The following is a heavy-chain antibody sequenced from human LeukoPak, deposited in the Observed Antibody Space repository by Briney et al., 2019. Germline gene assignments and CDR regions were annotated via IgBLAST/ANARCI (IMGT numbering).Heavy chain of an antibody. CDR1: GFIFNNYA. V-gene: IGHV3-23*01. J-gene: IGHJ4*02. Sequence: GGSLRLSCVVSGFIFNNYAMSWVRQAPGKGLEWVSAISGSGGSTYYADSVKGRFTISRDNSKNTLYLQMNSLRVEDTAIYYCAKVTVTMAATGDYWGQGTLVTVSS. CDR2: ISGSGGST. D-gene: IGHD2-15*01. CDR3: AKVTVTMAATGDY.